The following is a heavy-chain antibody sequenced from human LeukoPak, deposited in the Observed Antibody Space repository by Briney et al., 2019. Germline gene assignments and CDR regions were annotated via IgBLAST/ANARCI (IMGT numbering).Heavy chain of an antibody. CDR1: GGSFSGYY. CDR3: ARGYYYDSSGYYSSFDY. V-gene: IGHV4-34*01. D-gene: IGHD3-22*01. CDR2: INHSGST. J-gene: IGHJ4*02. Sequence: SETLSLTCAVYGGSFSGYYWSWLRQPPGKGLEWIGEINHSGSTNYNPSLTSRVTISVDTSKNQFSLKLSSVTAADTAVYYCARGYYYDSSGYYSSFDYWGQGTLVTVSS.